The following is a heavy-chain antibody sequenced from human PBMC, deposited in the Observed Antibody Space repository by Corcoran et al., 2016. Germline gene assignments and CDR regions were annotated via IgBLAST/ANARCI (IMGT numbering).Heavy chain of an antibody. CDR2: MNPNSGNT. D-gene: IGHD3-9*01. J-gene: IGHJ3*02. V-gene: IGHV1-8*01. CDR3: ARSPARYPGDAFDI. Sequence: QVQLVQSGAEVKKPGASVKVSCKASGYTFTSYDINWVRQATGQGLEWMGWMNPNSGNTGYAQKFQGRVTMTRNTSISTAYMELSSLRSEDTAVYYWARSPARYPGDAFDIWGQGTMVTVSS. CDR1: GYTFTSYD.